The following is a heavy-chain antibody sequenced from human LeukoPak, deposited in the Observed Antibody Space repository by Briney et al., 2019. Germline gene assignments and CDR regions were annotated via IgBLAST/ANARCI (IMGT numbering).Heavy chain of an antibody. CDR3: ASRSGSYNNWFDP. CDR2: IYYSGST. Sequence: SETLSLTCTVSGGSISSSSYYWGWIRQPPGKGLEWIGSIYYSGSTYYNPSLKSRVTISVDTSKNQFSLKLSSVTAADTAVYYCASRSGSYNNWFDPWGQGPLVTVSS. D-gene: IGHD1-26*01. V-gene: IGHV4-39*01. J-gene: IGHJ5*02. CDR1: GGSISSSSYY.